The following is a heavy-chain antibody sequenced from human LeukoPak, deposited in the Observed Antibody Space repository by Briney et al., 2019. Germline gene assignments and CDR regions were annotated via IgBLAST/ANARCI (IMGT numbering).Heavy chain of an antibody. D-gene: IGHD3-3*01. CDR1: GGTFSSYA. CDR3: ARGLYDFWSGYEPL. Sequence: ASVKVSCKASGGTFSSYAISWVRQAPGQGLEWMGRIIPILGIANYAQKFQGRVTITADKSTSTAYMELSSLRSEDTAVYYCARGLYDFWSGYEPLWGQGTLVTVSS. V-gene: IGHV1-69*04. CDR2: IIPILGIA. J-gene: IGHJ4*02.